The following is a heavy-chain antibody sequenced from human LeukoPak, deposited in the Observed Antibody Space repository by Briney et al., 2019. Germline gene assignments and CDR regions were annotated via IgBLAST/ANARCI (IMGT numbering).Heavy chain of an antibody. V-gene: IGHV1-2*02. Sequence: GASVKVSCKVSGYTLTELSMHWVRQAPGKGLEWMGWINPSSGGTNYAQKFQGRVTMTRDTSISTAYMELARLRSDDTAVYYCASSGYCSSTSCARGAFDIWGQGTMVTVSS. CDR2: INPSSGGT. J-gene: IGHJ3*02. D-gene: IGHD2-2*01. CDR1: GYTLTELS. CDR3: ASSGYCSSTSCARGAFDI.